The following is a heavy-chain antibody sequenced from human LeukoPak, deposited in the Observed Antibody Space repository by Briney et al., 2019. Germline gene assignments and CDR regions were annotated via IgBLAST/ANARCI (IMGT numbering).Heavy chain of an antibody. D-gene: IGHD3-3*01. V-gene: IGHV4-59*08. J-gene: IGHJ3*02. CDR1: GSSISGYY. CDR2: IYYSGST. Sequence: SETLSLTCTVSGSSISGYYWNWIRQPAGKGLEWIGYIYYSGSTNYNPSLKSRVTISVDTSKNQFSLKLSSVTAADTAVYYCARQTPYYDFWSGSEGGAFDIWGQGTMVTVSS. CDR3: ARQTPYYDFWSGSEGGAFDI.